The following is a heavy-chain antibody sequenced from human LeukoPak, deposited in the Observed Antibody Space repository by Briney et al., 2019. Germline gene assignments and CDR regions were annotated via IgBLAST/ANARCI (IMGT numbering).Heavy chain of an antibody. CDR3: ARVCFGCLENWFDP. V-gene: IGHV7-4-1*02. CDR1: GYTFTNFA. D-gene: IGHD2-15*01. J-gene: IGHJ5*02. Sequence: ASVKVSCKASGYTFTNFAINWVRQAPGQGPEWMGWINTITGNPTYAQGFTGRFVFSLDTSVSTAYLQISSLEAEDTAVYYCARVCFGCLENWFDPWGQGTLVTVSS. CDR2: INTITGNP.